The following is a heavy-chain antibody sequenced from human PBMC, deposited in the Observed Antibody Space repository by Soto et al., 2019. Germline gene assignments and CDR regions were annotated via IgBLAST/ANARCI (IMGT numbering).Heavy chain of an antibody. J-gene: IGHJ6*02. V-gene: IGHV3-23*01. CDR3: AKDIAAMDIYYYYGMDV. D-gene: IGHD5-18*01. CDR2: ISGSGGST. Sequence: PGGSLRLSCAASGFTFSSYAMSWVRQAPGKGLEWVSAISGSGGSTYYADSVKGRFTISRDNSKNTPYLQMNSLRAEDTAVYYCAKDIAAMDIYYYYGMDVWGQGTTVTVS. CDR1: GFTFSSYA.